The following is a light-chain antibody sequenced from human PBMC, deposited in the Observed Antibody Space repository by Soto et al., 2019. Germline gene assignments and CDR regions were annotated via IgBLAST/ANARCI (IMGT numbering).Light chain of an antibody. V-gene: IGKV1-5*03. J-gene: IGKJ2*01. CDR3: MQTLQTLRT. CDR1: QTISSW. CDR2: LAS. Sequence: DLQMTQSPSTLSGSVGDRVTITCRASQTISSWLAWYQQKPGKAPKLLIYLASNRASGVPDRFSGSGSGTDFTLKISRVEAEDVGVYYCMQTLQTLRTFGQGTNLEIK.